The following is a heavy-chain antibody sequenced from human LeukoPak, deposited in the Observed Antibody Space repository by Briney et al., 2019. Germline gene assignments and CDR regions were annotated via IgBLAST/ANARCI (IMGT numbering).Heavy chain of an antibody. CDR3: ARDSGSLRGAFDI. CDR1: GFTFSSYE. Sequence: GGSLRLSCAASGFTFSSYEMNWVRQAPGKGLEWVSYISSSGSSIYYADSVKGRFIISRDNAKNSLYLQMNSLRAEDTAVYYCARDSGSLRGAFDIWGRGTMVTVS. D-gene: IGHD1-26*01. V-gene: IGHV3-48*03. J-gene: IGHJ3*02. CDR2: ISSSGSSI.